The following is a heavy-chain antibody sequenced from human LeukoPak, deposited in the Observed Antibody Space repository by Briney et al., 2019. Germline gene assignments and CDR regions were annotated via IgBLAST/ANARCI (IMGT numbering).Heavy chain of an antibody. V-gene: IGHV3-21*01. CDR2: ISSSSNYI. CDR1: GITFSRNS. J-gene: IGHJ5*02. D-gene: IGHD3-22*01. CDR3: AREKIGYYDGSGRGWFDP. Sequence: SGGSLRLSCAASGITFSRNSMNWVRQAPGKGLEWVSSISSSSNYIYYADSVKGRFTISRDNAKNSLYLQMNSLRAEDTAVYYCAREKIGYYDGSGRGWFDPWGQGTLVTVSS.